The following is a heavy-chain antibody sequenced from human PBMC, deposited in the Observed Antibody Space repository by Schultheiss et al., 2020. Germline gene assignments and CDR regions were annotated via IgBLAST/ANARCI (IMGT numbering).Heavy chain of an antibody. Sequence: SETLSLTCTVPGGSISSGSYYWGWIRQPPGKGLEWIGSIYYSGSTYYNPSLQSRVTISVDTSKNQFSLKLSSVTAADTAVYYCARIYYDSSGYYYAFGYYYYIDVWGKGTTVTVSS. CDR2: IYYSGST. J-gene: IGHJ6*03. CDR1: GGSISSGSYY. D-gene: IGHD3-22*01. CDR3: ARIYYDSSGYYYAFGYYYYIDV. V-gene: IGHV4-39*07.